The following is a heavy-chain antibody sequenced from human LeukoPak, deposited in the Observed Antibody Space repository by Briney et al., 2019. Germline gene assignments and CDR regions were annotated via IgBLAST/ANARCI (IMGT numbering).Heavy chain of an antibody. Sequence: GGSLRLSCAASGFTFSSYGMHWVPQAPGKGLEWVAVISYDGSNKYYADSVKGRFTISRDNSKNTLYLQMNSPRAEDTAVYYCAIDGVIFGVVIDYWGQGTLVTVSS. CDR1: GFTFSSYG. CDR3: AIDGVIFGVVIDY. V-gene: IGHV3-30*03. J-gene: IGHJ4*02. D-gene: IGHD3-3*01. CDR2: ISYDGSNK.